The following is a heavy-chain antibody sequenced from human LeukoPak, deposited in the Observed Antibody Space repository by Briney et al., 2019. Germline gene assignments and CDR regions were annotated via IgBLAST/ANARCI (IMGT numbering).Heavy chain of an antibody. CDR1: GFTFDDYG. Sequence: PGGSLRLSCAASGFTFDDYGMSWVRQAPGKGLEWVSSISSSSSYIYYADSVKGRFTISRDNSKNTLYLQMNSLRAEDTAVYYCAKGVSQFRGQGTLVTVSS. D-gene: IGHD4-11*01. V-gene: IGHV3-21*04. J-gene: IGHJ4*02. CDR3: AKGVSQF. CDR2: ISSSSSYI.